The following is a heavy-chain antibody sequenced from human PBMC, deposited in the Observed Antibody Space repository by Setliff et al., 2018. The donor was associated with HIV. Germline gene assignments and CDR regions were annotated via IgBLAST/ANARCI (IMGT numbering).Heavy chain of an antibody. J-gene: IGHJ4*02. CDR1: GGSLSSGSYY. Sequence: LSLTCTVSGGSLSSGSYYWSWIRQPAGKGLEWIGHIYTSGSTNYNPSLKSRVTISVDTSKNQFSLKLSSVTAADTAVYYCARPAPRGYSYGHYYFDYWGQGTLVTVSS. V-gene: IGHV4-61*09. CDR2: IYTSGST. CDR3: ARPAPRGYSYGHYYFDY. D-gene: IGHD5-18*01.